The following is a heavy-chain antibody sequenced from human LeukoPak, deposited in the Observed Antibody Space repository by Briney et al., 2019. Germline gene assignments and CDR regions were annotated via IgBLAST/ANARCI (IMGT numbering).Heavy chain of an antibody. CDR3: ARDLPTVVAYNAFDI. Sequence: ASVKVSCKASGYTFTNYYIHWVRQAHGQGLEWMGFVNPGGDNTNYAQNFQGRVTMTRHTSISTAYMELSRLRSDDTAVYYCARDLPTVVAYNAFDICGQGTMVTVSS. V-gene: IGHV1-46*01. J-gene: IGHJ3*02. D-gene: IGHD4-23*01. CDR1: GYTFTNYY. CDR2: VNPGGDNT.